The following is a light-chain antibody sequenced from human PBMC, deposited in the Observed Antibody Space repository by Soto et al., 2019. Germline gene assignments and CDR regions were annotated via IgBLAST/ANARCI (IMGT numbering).Light chain of an antibody. CDR2: LGS. J-gene: IGKJ1*01. V-gene: IGKV2-28*01. CDR1: QSLLHSNGYNY. CDR3: MQALQTWT. Sequence: DIVMTQSPLSLPVTPGEPASISCKSSQSLLHSNGYNYFDWYLQKPGQSPQLLIYLGSNRASGVHDRFSGSGSGTDFTLRISRVEAEDGGVYYCMQALQTWTFGQGTKVEI.